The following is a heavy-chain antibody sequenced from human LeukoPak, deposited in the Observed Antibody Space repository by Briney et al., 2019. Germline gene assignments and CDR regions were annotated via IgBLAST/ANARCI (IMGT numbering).Heavy chain of an antibody. V-gene: IGHV1-8*01. CDR3: ARVGTIFGVAKGNDY. D-gene: IGHD3-3*01. J-gene: IGHJ4*02. CDR2: MNPNSGNT. Sequence: ASVKVSCKASGYTFISYDINWVRQATGQGLEWMGWMNPNSGNTGYAQKFQGRVTMTRNTSISTAYMELSSLRSEDTAVYYCARVGTIFGVAKGNDYWGQGTLVTVSS. CDR1: GYTFISYD.